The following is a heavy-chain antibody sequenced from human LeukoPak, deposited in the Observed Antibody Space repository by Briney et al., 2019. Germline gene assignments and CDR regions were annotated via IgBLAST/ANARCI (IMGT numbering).Heavy chain of an antibody. CDR3: ARDMSRGLYYDSSYFDF. D-gene: IGHD3-22*01. CDR2: INPSGGST. CDR1: GYTFITHY. Sequence: ASVKVSCKASGYTFITHYMHWLRQAPGQGLEWMGIINPSGGSTTYAQKFQGRVTVTRDMSTSTVYMEVSSLRSEDTAVYYCARDMSRGLYYDSSYFDFWGQGTLVTVSS. V-gene: IGHV1-46*01. J-gene: IGHJ4*02.